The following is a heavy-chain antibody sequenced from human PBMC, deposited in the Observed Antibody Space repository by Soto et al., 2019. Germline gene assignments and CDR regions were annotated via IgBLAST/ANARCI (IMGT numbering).Heavy chain of an antibody. V-gene: IGHV4-39*01. J-gene: IGHJ6*03. D-gene: IGHD4-17*01. Sequence: QLQLQESGPGLAKPSETLSLTCSVSGGSISRSSCYWVWYRQSPGKGLEWIGSIYYSGSTSYNPPLMSRVTVSVDTSKNQFSLTLTSVTAADTAVYYCAKSNGYYDEKCYLDVWGKGTTVTVSS. CDR1: GGSISRSSCY. CDR2: IYYSGST. CDR3: AKSNGYYDEKCYLDV.